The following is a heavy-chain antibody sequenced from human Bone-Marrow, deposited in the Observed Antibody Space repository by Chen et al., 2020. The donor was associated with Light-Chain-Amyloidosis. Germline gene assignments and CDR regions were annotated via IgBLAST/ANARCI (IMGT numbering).Heavy chain of an antibody. CDR3: ARGSPIVVVPAAQEVGAFDI. CDR2: INHSGST. D-gene: IGHD2-2*01. Sequence: QVQLQQWGAGLLKPSETLSLTCAVYGGSFSGYYWSWIRQPPGKGLEWIWEINHSGSTNYNPSLKSRVTISVDTSKNQFSLKLSSVTAADTAVYYWARGSPIVVVPAAQEVGAFDIWGQGTMVTVSS. J-gene: IGHJ3*02. CDR1: GGSFSGYY. V-gene: IGHV4-34*01.